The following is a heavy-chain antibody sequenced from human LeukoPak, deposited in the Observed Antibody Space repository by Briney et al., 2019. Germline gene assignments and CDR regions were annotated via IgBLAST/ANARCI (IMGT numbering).Heavy chain of an antibody. V-gene: IGHV3-30*02. CDR1: EFIFSDSH. CDR3: AKVLSKGGGYYLTDY. CDR2: IHYDGSNK. D-gene: IGHD3-22*01. Sequence: GGSLRLSCTASEFIFSDSHVNWVRQAAGEGLEWVAFIHYDGSNKYYADSVKGRFTISRDNSKNTLYLQMNSLRAEDTAVYYCAKVLSKGGGYYLTDYWGQGTLVTVSS. J-gene: IGHJ4*02.